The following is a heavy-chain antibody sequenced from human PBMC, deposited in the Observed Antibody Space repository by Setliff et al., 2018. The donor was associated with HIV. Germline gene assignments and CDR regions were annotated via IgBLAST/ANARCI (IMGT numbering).Heavy chain of an antibody. CDR3: ARSLVPSGYYYGRHAFDI. CDR2: IYYSGNT. CDR1: GASIRGHY. Sequence: PSETLSLTCSVSGASIRGHYWSWIRQSPGKGLEWIGNIYYSGNTNYNPSFKSRVTISVDTSKDQFSLRVNSVTAADTAVYYCARSLVPSGYYYGRHAFDIWGQGTKVTVSS. J-gene: IGHJ3*02. V-gene: IGHV4-59*08. D-gene: IGHD3-22*01.